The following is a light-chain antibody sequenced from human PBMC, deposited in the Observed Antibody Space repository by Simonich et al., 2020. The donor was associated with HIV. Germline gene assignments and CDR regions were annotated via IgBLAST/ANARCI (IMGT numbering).Light chain of an antibody. CDR2: DAS. Sequence: AIQLTQSPSSLSASVGDRVTITCRARQGISSALAWYQLKPGKAPKVLIYDASTLASGVPSRFNGSGSGTDFTLTISSLQPEDFATYYCQQSYSTPRTFGHGTRLEIK. J-gene: IGKJ5*01. V-gene: IGKV1-13*02. CDR1: QGISSA. CDR3: QQSYSTPRT.